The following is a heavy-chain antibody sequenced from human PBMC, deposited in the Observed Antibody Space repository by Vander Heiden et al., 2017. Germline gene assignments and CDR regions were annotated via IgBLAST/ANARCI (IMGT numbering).Heavy chain of an antibody. V-gene: IGHV3-30-3*01. D-gene: IGHD5-12*01. CDR1: GFTFSSYA. CDR3: ARDHGKRWLQLFDYYYGMDV. Sequence: QVQLVESGGGVVQPGRSLRPSCAASGFTFSSYAMHWVRQAPGKGLEWVAVISYDGSNKYYADSVKGRFTISRDNSKNTLYLQMNSLRAEDTAVYYCARDHGKRWLQLFDYYYGMDVWGQGTTVTVSS. J-gene: IGHJ6*02. CDR2: ISYDGSNK.